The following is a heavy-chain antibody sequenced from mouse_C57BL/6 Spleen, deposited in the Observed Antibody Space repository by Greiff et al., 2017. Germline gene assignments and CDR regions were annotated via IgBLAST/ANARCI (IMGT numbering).Heavy chain of an antibody. V-gene: IGHV1-80*01. D-gene: IGHD1-1*01. Sequence: VQLQESGAALLKPGASVKISCKASGYAFSSYWMNWVKQRPGKGLEWIGQIYPGDGDTNYNGKFKGKATLTADTSSSTAYMQLSSLTSEDSAVYFCERKDYDNYPHGFDNWRQGTPRTASS. CDR1: GYAFSSYW. J-gene: IGHJ2*01. CDR3: ERKDYDNYPHGFDN. CDR2: IYPGDGDT.